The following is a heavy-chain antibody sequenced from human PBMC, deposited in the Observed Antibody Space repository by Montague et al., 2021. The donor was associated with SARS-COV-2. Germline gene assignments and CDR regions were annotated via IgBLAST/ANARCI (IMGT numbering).Heavy chain of an antibody. V-gene: IGHV3-7*01. J-gene: IGHJ5*02. CDR3: TRDRDYGDYLNWFNP. D-gene: IGHD4-17*01. CDR2: IRQDGSDK. Sequence: SLRLSCVASGFTISSFWMSWVRQAPGKGLEWVANIRQDGSDKYHLDSXRGRFTISRDNAKNSLYLQMSSLRAEDTGVYYCTRDRDYGDYLNWFNPWGQGTLVTVSS. CDR1: GFTISSFW.